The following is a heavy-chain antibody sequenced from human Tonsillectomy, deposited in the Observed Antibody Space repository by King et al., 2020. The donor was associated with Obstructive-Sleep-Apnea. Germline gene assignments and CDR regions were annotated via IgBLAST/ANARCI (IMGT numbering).Heavy chain of an antibody. CDR3: AKDSRGPGTGELFVY. V-gene: IGHV3-23*04. D-gene: IGHD3-10*01. Sequence: VQLVESGGGLVQPGGSLRLSCAASGFTFSSYAMSWVRQAPGKGLEWVSAISGSGGSTYYADSVKGRFTISRDNSQSTLYLQMNSLSVEDTAVYYCAKDSRGPGTGELFVYWGQGTLVTVSS. J-gene: IGHJ4*02. CDR2: ISGSGGST. CDR1: GFTFSSYA.